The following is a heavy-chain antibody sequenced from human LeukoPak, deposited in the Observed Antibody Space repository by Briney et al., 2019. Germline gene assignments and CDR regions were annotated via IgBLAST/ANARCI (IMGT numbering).Heavy chain of an antibody. V-gene: IGHV3-30*02. CDR3: AREGDYYGSGSYRDGFDI. Sequence: GGSLRLSCAASGFTFSTHGMHWVRQAPGKGLEWVAFIRYDGINKYYADSVKGRFTISRDSFKNTLYLQMNSLRPEDTAVYYCAREGDYYGSGSYRDGFDIWGQGTRATVSS. J-gene: IGHJ3*02. CDR2: IRYDGINK. CDR1: GFTFSTHG. D-gene: IGHD3-10*01.